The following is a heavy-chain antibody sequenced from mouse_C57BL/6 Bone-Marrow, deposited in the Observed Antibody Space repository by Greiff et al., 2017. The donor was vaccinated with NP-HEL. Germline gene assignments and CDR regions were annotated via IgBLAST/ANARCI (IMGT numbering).Heavy chain of an antibody. CDR2: INPYNGDT. CDR1: GYSFNGYF. J-gene: IGHJ4*01. D-gene: IGHD2-4*01. V-gene: IGHV1-20*01. Sequence: VQLQQSGPELVKPGDSVKISCTASGYSFNGYFMNWVMQSHGKSLEWIGRINPYNGDTFYNQKFKGKATLTVDTSSNTAPLELRSLTSEDSAVYYCARSNYDGYYAMDYGGQGTSVTVSS. CDR3: ARSNYDGYYAMDY.